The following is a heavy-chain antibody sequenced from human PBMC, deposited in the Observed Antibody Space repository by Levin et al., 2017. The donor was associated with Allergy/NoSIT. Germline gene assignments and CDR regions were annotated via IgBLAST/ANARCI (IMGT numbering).Heavy chain of an antibody. Sequence: LRLSCTVSGGSISGGGYHWTWIRQHPEKGLEWIGYIYYSGSTFYNPSLKSPLMISVSTSKNQFSLNVSSVTAADTAVYYCAREDGSTFDCWGQGALVTVAS. J-gene: IGHJ4*02. CDR1: GGSISGGGYH. CDR2: IYYSGST. D-gene: IGHD2-2*03. CDR3: AREDGSTFDC. V-gene: IGHV4-31*01.